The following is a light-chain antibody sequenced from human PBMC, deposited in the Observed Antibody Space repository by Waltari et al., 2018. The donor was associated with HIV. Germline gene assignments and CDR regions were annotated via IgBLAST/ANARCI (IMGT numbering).Light chain of an antibody. V-gene: IGKV1-39*01. Sequence: DLQMPQSQLLLSASVGATVPITCRASQIIDINLNWYQQKSGTAPKLLIYHISSLESGVPPRFSGSGFGTDFTLTISSLQPDDFATYYCQQRYTYPLTFGPGTKID. CDR3: QQRYTYPLT. J-gene: IGKJ3*01. CDR2: HIS. CDR1: QIIDIN.